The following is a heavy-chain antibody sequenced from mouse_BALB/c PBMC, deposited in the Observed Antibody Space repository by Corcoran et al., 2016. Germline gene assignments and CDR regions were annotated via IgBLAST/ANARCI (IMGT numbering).Heavy chain of an antibody. J-gene: IGHJ4*01. CDR2: INTYTGEP. V-gene: IGHV9-3-1*01. CDR3: AITTEVADYYVVDY. CDR1: GFTFTNYG. D-gene: IGHD1-1*01. Sequence: QIQLVQSGPELKKPGETIKISCKASGFTFTNYGLNWVQQAPGKGLKWMGWINTYTGEPTYADDFKGRFAFSLETSASTAYLQINNLKNEDTATYFCAITTEVADYYVVDYWGQGTSVTVSS.